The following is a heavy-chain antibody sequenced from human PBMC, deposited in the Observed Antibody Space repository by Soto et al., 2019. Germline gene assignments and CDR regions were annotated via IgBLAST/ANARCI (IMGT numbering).Heavy chain of an antibody. J-gene: IGHJ6*03. Sequence: GGSLRLSCAASGFTFSSYAMHWVRQAPGKGLEYVSAISSNGGSTYYANSVKGRFTISRDNSKNTLYLQMGSLRAEDMAVYYCARDGAITFGGDSHYYYMDVWGKGTTVTVSS. V-gene: IGHV3-64*01. CDR1: GFTFSSYA. CDR3: ARDGAITFGGDSHYYYMDV. CDR2: ISSNGGST. D-gene: IGHD3-16*01.